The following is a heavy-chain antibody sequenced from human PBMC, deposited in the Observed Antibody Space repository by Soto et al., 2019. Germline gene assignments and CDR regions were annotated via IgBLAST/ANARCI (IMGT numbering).Heavy chain of an antibody. CDR1: GYTFTSYY. Sequence: GASVKVSCKASGYTFTSYYMHWVRQAPGQGLEWMGIINPSGGSTSYAQKFQGRVTMTRDTSTSTVYMELSSLRSEDTAVYYCARDLRIVVVTANYYYYYGMDVWGQGTTVTVSS. CDR2: INPSGGST. V-gene: IGHV1-46*01. D-gene: IGHD2-21*02. J-gene: IGHJ6*02. CDR3: ARDLRIVVVTANYYYYYGMDV.